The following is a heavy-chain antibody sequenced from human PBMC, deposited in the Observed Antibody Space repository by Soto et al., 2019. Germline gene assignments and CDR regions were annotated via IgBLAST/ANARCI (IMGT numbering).Heavy chain of an antibody. CDR1: GFTFSTSE. CDR3: ARWEVVTGLDY. J-gene: IGHJ4*02. D-gene: IGHD3-22*01. CDR2: ISSSGGTT. V-gene: IGHV3-48*03. Sequence: GGSLRLSCAASGFTFSTSEMSWVRQAPGKGLEWISHISSSGGTTYYADSVKGRFTISRDNANHSLFLQMNSLRVADTAVYYCARWEVVTGLDYWGQGTLVTVSS.